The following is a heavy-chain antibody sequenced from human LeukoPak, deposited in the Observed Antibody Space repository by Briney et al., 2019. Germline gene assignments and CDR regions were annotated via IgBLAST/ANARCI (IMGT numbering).Heavy chain of an antibody. CDR3: ARLYRKTYKWNDQPDY. CDR1: GGSISSSSYY. D-gene: IGHD1-20*01. J-gene: IGHJ4*02. Sequence: SETLSLTCSVSGGSISSSSYYWGWIRQPPGKGLEWIGTFHYSGSTYYNPSLKSRVTISVNMSKNQFSLKLISVTAADTAVYYCARLYRKTYKWNDQPDYWGRGTLVTVSS. V-gene: IGHV4-39*07. CDR2: FHYSGST.